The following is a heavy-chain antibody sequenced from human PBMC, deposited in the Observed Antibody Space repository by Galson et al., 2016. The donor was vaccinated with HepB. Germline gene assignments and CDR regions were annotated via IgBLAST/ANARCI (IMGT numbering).Heavy chain of an antibody. CDR2: ISRSGDSR. CDR3: VQGSTAPAV. J-gene: IGHJ6*04. V-gene: IGHV3-23*01. CDR1: GFTFNNHG. Sequence: SLRLSCAASGFTFNNHGMTWVRQAPGKGLEVVSSISRSGDSRDYADPVKGRFTISRDNSKNTLSLQMNSLRAEDTAVYYCVQGSTAPAVWGKGTTVTVSS. D-gene: IGHD1-26*01.